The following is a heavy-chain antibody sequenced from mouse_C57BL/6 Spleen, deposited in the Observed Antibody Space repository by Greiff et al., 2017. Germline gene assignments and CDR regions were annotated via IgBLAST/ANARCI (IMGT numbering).Heavy chain of an antibody. J-gene: IGHJ3*01. V-gene: IGHV1-82*01. CDR3: ARDYYGSSDPFAY. D-gene: IGHD1-1*01. CDR2: IYPGDGDT. CDR1: GYAFSSSW. Sequence: QVQLKESGPELVKPGASVKISCKASGYAFSSSWMNWVKQRPGKGLEWIGRIYPGDGDTNYNGKFKGKATLTADKSSSTAYMQLSSLTSEDSAVYFCARDYYGSSDPFAYWGQGTLVTVSA.